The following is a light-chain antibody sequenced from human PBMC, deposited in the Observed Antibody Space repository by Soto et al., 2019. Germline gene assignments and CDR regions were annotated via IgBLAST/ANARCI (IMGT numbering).Light chain of an antibody. V-gene: IGKV3-11*01. J-gene: IGKJ3*01. CDR3: QQRSKRPVT. Sequence: ETVLTQSPATLSLSPGERATLSCRASQSVSIYLAWYQQKPGQAPRLLIYDATNRATGIPARFSGSGSGTDFTLTISSLEPEDFAVYYCQQRSKRPVTFGPGTKVDIK. CDR2: DAT. CDR1: QSVSIY.